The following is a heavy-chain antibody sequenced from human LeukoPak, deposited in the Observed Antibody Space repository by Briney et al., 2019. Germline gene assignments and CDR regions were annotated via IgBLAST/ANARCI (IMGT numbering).Heavy chain of an antibody. CDR3: ARGSRVPSDY. V-gene: IGHV3-30*03. CDR1: GFTFSSYS. J-gene: IGHJ4*02. Sequence: PGGSLRLSCAASGFTFSSYSLNWVRQAPGKGLEWVAVISYDGSNKYYADSVKGRFTISRDNSKNTLYLQMNSLRSEDTAVYYCARGSRVPSDYWGQGTLVTVSS. D-gene: IGHD1-1*01. CDR2: ISYDGSNK.